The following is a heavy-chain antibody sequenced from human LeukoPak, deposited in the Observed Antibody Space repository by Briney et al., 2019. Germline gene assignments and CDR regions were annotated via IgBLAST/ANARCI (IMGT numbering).Heavy chain of an antibody. Sequence: ASVKVSCKASGYTFTSYYMHWVRQAPGQGLEWMGIINPGGGSTSYAQKFQGRVTMARDTSTSTVYMELSSLRSEDTAVYYCARFVGGYPYGMDVWGQGTTVTVSS. CDR3: ARFVGGYPYGMDV. J-gene: IGHJ6*02. CDR2: INPGGGST. D-gene: IGHD5-18*01. V-gene: IGHV1-46*01. CDR1: GYTFTSYY.